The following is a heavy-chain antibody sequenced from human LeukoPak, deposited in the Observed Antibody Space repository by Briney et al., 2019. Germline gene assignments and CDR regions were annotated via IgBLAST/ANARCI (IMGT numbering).Heavy chain of an antibody. V-gene: IGHV4-30-2*01. CDR2: IYHSGST. CDR1: GGSISSGGYS. Sequence: SETLSLTCAVSGGSISSGGYSWSWLRQPPGTGLEWIGYIYHSGSTYYNPSLKSRVTISVDRSKNQFSLKLSSVTAADTAVYYCASTLSGPNFDYWGQGTLVTVSS. CDR3: ASTLSGPNFDY. J-gene: IGHJ4*02. D-gene: IGHD3-10*01.